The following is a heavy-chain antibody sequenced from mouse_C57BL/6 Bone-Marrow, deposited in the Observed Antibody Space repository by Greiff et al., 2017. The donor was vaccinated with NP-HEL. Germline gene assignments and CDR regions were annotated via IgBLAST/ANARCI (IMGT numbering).Heavy chain of an antibody. D-gene: IGHD1-1*01. J-gene: IGHJ1*03. CDR1: GYTFTDYY. CDR3: ARNYGSSYWYFDV. Sequence: VQLQQSGPVLVKPGASVKMSCKASGYTFTDYYMNWMKQSHGKSLEWIGVINPYNGGTSYNQKFKGKATLTVDKSSSTAYMELNSLTSEDSAVYYCARNYGSSYWYFDVWGTGTTVTVSS. CDR2: INPYNGGT. V-gene: IGHV1-19*01.